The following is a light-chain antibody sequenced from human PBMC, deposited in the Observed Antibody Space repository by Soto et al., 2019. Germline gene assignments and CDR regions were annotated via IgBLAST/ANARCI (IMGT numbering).Light chain of an antibody. Sequence: QSALTQPASVSGSPGQSITISCTGTSSDVGGYNYVSWYQQHPGKAPKLMIYDVTKRPSGVPYRFSGSKSGNTASLTISGLQAEDEADYYCCSYAGSYTGVFGGGTKLTVL. V-gene: IGLV2-11*01. J-gene: IGLJ2*01. CDR1: SSDVGGYNY. CDR2: DVT. CDR3: CSYAGSYTGV.